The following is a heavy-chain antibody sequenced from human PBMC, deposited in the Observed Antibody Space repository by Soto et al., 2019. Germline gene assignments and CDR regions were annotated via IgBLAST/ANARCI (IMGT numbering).Heavy chain of an antibody. CDR2: ISSNGVGT. D-gene: IGHD6-6*01. Sequence: GGSLRLSCAASGFTLSGYAMDWVRQAPGKGLEYVSGISSNGVGTYYANSVQGRFTISRDNSKNTVYLQMGSLRPEDMAVYSCARSARPDFYYMDVWGKGTTVTVSS. J-gene: IGHJ6*03. CDR3: ARSARPDFYYMDV. V-gene: IGHV3-64*01. CDR1: GFTLSGYA.